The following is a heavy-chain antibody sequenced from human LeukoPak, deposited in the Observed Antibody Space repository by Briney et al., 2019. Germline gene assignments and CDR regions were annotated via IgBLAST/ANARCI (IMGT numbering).Heavy chain of an antibody. CDR2: IYHSGSI. CDR1: GYSISSGYY. J-gene: IGHJ4*02. Sequence: SETLSLTCTVSGYSISSGYYWGWIRQPPGKGLEWIGSIYHSGSIYYNPSLKSRVTISVDTSKNQFSLKLSSVTAADTAVYYCARDPYAEDIVLMVYANGGFDYWGQGTLVTVSS. D-gene: IGHD2-8*01. CDR3: ARDPYAEDIVLMVYANGGFDY. V-gene: IGHV4-38-2*02.